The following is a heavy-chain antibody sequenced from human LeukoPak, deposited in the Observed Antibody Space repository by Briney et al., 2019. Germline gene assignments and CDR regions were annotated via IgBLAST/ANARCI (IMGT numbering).Heavy chain of an antibody. D-gene: IGHD2-15*01. CDR1: GYTFTDYY. V-gene: IGHV1-2*02. CDR2: INPNSGGT. J-gene: IGHJ4*02. Sequence: ASVKVSCKASGYTFTDYYMHWVRQAPGQGLEWMGWINPNSGGTNYAQKVQGRVTMTTDTSTSTAYMDLRSLRSDDTAVYYCARVGGYYFAPDYWGQGTLVTVSS. CDR3: ARVGGYYFAPDY.